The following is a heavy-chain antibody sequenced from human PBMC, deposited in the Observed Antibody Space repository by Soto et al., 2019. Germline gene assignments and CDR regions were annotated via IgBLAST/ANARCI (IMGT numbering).Heavy chain of an antibody. J-gene: IGHJ4*02. Sequence: GGSLRLSCAASGFTFSSYWMHWVRQAPGKGLVWVSRINSDGSSTSYADSVKGRFTISRDNAKNTLYLQMNSLRAEDTAVYYCARSISSYYYDSSALYWGQGTLVTVSS. CDR1: GFTFSSYW. V-gene: IGHV3-74*01. D-gene: IGHD3-22*01. CDR2: INSDGSST. CDR3: ARSISSYYYDSSALY.